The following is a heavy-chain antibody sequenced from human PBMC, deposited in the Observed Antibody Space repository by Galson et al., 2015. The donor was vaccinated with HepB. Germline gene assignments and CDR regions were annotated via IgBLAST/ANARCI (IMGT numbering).Heavy chain of an antibody. D-gene: IGHD6-13*01. Sequence: SLRLSCAAPGFSIRSHYMNWVRQAPGKGLEWVSVIHGGNNRYYADSVKGRFTLSRDDSINTLFLQMNSLRVEDTAVYYCAQLGTGYWGQGTLVTVSS. V-gene: IGHV3-53*01. CDR1: GFSIRSHY. J-gene: IGHJ4*02. CDR3: AQLGTGY. CDR2: IHGGNNR.